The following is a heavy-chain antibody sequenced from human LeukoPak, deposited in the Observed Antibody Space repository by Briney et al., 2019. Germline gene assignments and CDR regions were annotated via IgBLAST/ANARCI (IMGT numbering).Heavy chain of an antibody. CDR2: ISYDGSNK. V-gene: IGHV3-30-3*01. CDR3: ARASIAAADWFGYFDC. D-gene: IGHD6-13*01. CDR1: GFSFSSYA. J-gene: IGHJ4*02. Sequence: PGGSLRLSCAASGFSFSSYAMHWVRQAPGKGLEWVAVISYDGSNKYYADSVKGRFTISRDNSKNTLYLQMNSLRAEDTAVHYCARASIAAADWFGYFDCWGQGTLVTVSS.